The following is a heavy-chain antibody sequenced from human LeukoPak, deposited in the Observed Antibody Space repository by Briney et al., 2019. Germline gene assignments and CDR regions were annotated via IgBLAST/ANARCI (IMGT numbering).Heavy chain of an antibody. J-gene: IGHJ4*02. CDR3: ARIGWHDSSGYIDY. CDR1: GGSFSGYY. Sequence: SETLSLTCAVYGGSFSGYYWSWIRQPPGKGLEWLGEINHSGSTNYNPSLKSRVTISVDTSKNQFSLKLSSVTAADTAVYYCARIGWHDSSGYIDYWGQGTLVTVSS. V-gene: IGHV4-34*01. D-gene: IGHD3-22*01. CDR2: INHSGST.